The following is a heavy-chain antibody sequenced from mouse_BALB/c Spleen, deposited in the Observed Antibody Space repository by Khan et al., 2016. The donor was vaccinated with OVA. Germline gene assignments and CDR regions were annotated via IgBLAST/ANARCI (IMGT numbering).Heavy chain of an antibody. D-gene: IGHD2-14*01. J-gene: IGHJ3*01. V-gene: IGHV1-4*01. CDR3: VRGGDYHRNDGGIAY. CDR1: GYTFTSYT. CDR2: INPSNGYT. Sequence: QMQLVQSGAELARPGASVKMSCKSSGYTFTSYTIHWIKKRPGQGLEWIGYINPSNGYTYYNQKFKDKATLTTDKSYTTAYLQLCRLTYDASAVYNCVRGGDYHRNDGGIAYWGQGTRVTVSA.